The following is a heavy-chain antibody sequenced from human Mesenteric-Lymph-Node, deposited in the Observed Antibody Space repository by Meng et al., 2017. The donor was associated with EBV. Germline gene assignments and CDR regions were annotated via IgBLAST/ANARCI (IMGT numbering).Heavy chain of an antibody. V-gene: IGHV4-30-4*01. CDR2: IYYSGST. J-gene: IGHJ4*02. D-gene: IGHD5-12*01. Sequence: QVQLAESGTGLEKPSQTLSLTCAVSGGSISSGGYYWSWMRQPPGKGLEWIGYIYYSGSTYYNPSLKSRVTISVDTSKNQFSLKLSSVTAADTAVYYCARGLEVATMSYWGQGPLVTVSS. CDR1: GGSISSGGYY. CDR3: ARGLEVATMSY.